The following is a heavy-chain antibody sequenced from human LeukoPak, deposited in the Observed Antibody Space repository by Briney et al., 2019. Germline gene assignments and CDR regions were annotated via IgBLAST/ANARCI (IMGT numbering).Heavy chain of an antibody. CDR3: AKDENAVVPAGNAFDI. Sequence: GGSLRLSCAASGFTFSSYGMHWVRQAPGKGLEWVAVIWYDGSNKYYADSVKGRFTISRDNSKNTLYLQMNSLRAEDTAVYYCAKDENAVVPAGNAFDIWGQGTMVTVSS. CDR2: IWYDGSNK. D-gene: IGHD2-2*01. J-gene: IGHJ3*02. V-gene: IGHV3-33*06. CDR1: GFTFSSYG.